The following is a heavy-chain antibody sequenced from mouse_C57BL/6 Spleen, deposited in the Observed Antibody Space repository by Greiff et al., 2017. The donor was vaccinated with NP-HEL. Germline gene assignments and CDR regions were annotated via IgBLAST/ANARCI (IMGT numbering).Heavy chain of an antibody. J-gene: IGHJ3*01. V-gene: IGHV1-82*01. CDR2: IYPGDGDT. Sequence: VQLQQSGPELVKPGASVKISCKASGYAFSSSWMNWVKQRPGKGLEWIGRIYPGDGDTNYNGKFKGKATLTADKSSSTAYMQLSSLTSEDSAVYFWARAELLPPWGQGTLVTVSA. CDR1: GYAFSSSW. CDR3: ARAELLPP. D-gene: IGHD1-1*01.